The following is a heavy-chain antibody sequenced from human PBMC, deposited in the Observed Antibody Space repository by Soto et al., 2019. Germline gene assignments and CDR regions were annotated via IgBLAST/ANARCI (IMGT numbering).Heavy chain of an antibody. J-gene: IGHJ5*02. D-gene: IGHD3-22*01. CDR3: AGNYHDSSGYPFDP. Sequence: PGGSLRLSCAASGFTFSNYWMHWVRQAPGKGLVWVSRIYTDGSITNYADSVKGRFTISRDNAKNTLYLQMNSLRVEDAAVYYCAGNYHDSSGYPFDPWGQGTLVTVSS. V-gene: IGHV3-74*01. CDR1: GFTFSNYW. CDR2: IYTDGSIT.